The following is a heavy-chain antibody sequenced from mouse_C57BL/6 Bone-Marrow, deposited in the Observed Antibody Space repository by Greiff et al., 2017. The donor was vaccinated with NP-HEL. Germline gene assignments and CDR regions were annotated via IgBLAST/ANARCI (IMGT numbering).Heavy chain of an antibody. D-gene: IGHD1-1*01. CDR3: ARKAYYGRSYEFAY. V-gene: IGHV1-50*01. Sequence: VQLQQPGAELVKPGASVKLSCKASGYTFTTYWMQWVKQRPGQGLEWIGEIDPSDSYTNYNQKFKGKATLTVDKSSSTAYMHLSTLTSEVSTVYYCARKAYYGRSYEFAYWGQGTLVTVSA. CDR1: GYTFTTYW. CDR2: IDPSDSYT. J-gene: IGHJ3*01.